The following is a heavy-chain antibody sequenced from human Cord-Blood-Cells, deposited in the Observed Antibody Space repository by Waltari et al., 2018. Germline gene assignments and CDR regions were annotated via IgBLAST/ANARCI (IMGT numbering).Heavy chain of an antibody. CDR1: GFTFTSSA. V-gene: IGHV1-58*02. Sequence: QLQLVQSGPEVKKPGISVKVSCMASGFTFTSSAMQWVRQARGQRLEWIAWIVVGSGNTNYAQKFQDRVTITRHMSTLTAYLELRSLISEDTAVYYCAAVKVQRVLSYYYMDVRGKGTIVTVSS. J-gene: IGHJ6*03. D-gene: IGHD3-10*01. CDR2: IVVGSGNT. CDR3: AAVKVQRVLSYYYMDV.